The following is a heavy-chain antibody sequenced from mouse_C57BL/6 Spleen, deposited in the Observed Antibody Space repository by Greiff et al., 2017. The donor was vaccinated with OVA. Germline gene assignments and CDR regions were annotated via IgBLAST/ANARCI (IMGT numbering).Heavy chain of an antibody. V-gene: IGHV1-55*01. Sequence: QVQLQQPGAELVKPGASVKMSCKASGYTFTSYWITWVKQRPGQGLEWIGDIYPGSGSTNYNEKFKSKATLTVDASSSTAYMQLSSLTSEDSAVYYCAKGVYGYDEGFAYWGQGTLVTVSA. CDR2: IYPGSGST. CDR1: GYTFTSYW. J-gene: IGHJ3*01. D-gene: IGHD2-2*01. CDR3: AKGVYGYDEGFAY.